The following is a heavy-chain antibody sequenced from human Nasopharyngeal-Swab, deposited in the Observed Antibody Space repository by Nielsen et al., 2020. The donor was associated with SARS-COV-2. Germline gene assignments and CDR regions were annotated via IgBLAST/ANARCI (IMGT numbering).Heavy chain of an antibody. CDR1: GFTFSSYW. J-gene: IGHJ6*03. CDR3: AGATNKYYYYYYMDV. D-gene: IGHD5-12*01. Sequence: GGSLRLSCAASGFTFSSYWMSWVRQAPGKGLEWVANIKQDGSEKYYVDSVKGRFTISRDNSKNTLYLQMNSLRAEDTAVYYCAGATNKYYYYYYMDVWGKGTTVTVSS. V-gene: IGHV3-7*05. CDR2: IKQDGSEK.